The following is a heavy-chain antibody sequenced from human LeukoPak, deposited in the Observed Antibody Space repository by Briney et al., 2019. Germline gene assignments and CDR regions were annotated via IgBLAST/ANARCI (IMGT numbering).Heavy chain of an antibody. V-gene: IGHV3-74*01. Sequence: GGSLRLSCAASGFTFSNYWMRWVRHGPGKGLVWVSRINSDGSSTSYADSVKGRFTISRDNAQNTLYLQMNSLRVEDTAVYYCVRGQYELYNWGQGTLVTVSS. D-gene: IGHD2-2*01. J-gene: IGHJ4*02. CDR2: INSDGSST. CDR3: VRGQYELYN. CDR1: GFTFSNYW.